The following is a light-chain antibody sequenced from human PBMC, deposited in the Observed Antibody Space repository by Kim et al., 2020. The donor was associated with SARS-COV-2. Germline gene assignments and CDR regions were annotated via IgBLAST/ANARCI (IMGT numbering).Light chain of an antibody. Sequence: ASVGDRVTITCRTSRNIGDSLSWYQKKAVQAPQLLIYDASRLERGLPSRFSGSGSGTDFTLTINSLLPEDFATYYCQQFDSYPITCGQGTRREIK. J-gene: IGKJ5*01. CDR1: RNIGDS. CDR3: QQFDSYPIT. V-gene: IGKV1-13*02. CDR2: DAS.